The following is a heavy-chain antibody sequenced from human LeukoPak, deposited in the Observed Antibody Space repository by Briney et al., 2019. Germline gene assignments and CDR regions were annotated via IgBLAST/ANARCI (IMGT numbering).Heavy chain of an antibody. CDR2: IRSKPNKYAT. J-gene: IGHJ3*02. CDR1: GFTFSNFA. D-gene: IGHD3-22*01. V-gene: IGHV3-73*01. Sequence: GGSLRLSCAASGFTFSNFAMNWVRQAPGKGLEWVGRIRSKPNKYATAYAPSVKGRFTISRDDSKNTAYLQMNSLKTEDTAVYYCASLKNYYDSSGYLVTDAFDIWGQGTMVTVSS. CDR3: ASLKNYYDSSGYLVTDAFDI.